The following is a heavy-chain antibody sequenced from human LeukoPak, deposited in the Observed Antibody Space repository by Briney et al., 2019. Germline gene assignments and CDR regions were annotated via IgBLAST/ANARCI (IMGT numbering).Heavy chain of an antibody. CDR1: GYTFTKYA. J-gene: IGHJ3*02. D-gene: IGHD5-24*01. Sequence: GASVKVSCKASGYTFTKYAMNWVRQAPGQGLEWMGWIIPNSGGTNYAQGRVTMTRDTSINTAYMELTRLRSDDTAVYYCARARSRDGYNFAFDIWGQGTMVTVAA. V-gene: IGHV1-2*02. CDR3: ARARSRDGYNFAFDI. CDR2: IIPNSGGT.